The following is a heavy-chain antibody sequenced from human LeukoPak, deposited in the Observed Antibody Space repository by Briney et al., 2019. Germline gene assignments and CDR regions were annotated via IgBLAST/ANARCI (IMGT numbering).Heavy chain of an antibody. D-gene: IGHD1-14*01. CDR2: ITGDGGTR. J-gene: IGHJ6*03. CDR1: GFTFDDYV. CDR3: AKDISPGRGWYYMDV. Sequence: GGSLRLSCGASGFTFDDYVMYWVRQVPGKGLEGVSLITGDGGTRYYADSVKGRFTISRDNSKNSLYLQMNSLRTEDTAFYYCAKDISPGRGWYYMDVWGKGTTVTVSS. V-gene: IGHV3-43*02.